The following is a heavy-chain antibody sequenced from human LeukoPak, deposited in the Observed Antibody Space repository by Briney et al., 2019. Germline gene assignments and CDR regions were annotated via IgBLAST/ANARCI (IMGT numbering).Heavy chain of an antibody. CDR2: IYHTGST. V-gene: IGHV4-30-2*01. Sequence: KTPETLSLTCDVSGGSISSGLYSWSWIRQPLGKGLEWIGYIYHTGSTYYNPSLKSRVTISVDTSKNQFSLRLSSVTAADTAVYYCARLQYCSGTSCYWFDPWGQGTLVTVSS. D-gene: IGHD2-2*01. CDR3: ARLQYCSGTSCYWFDP. J-gene: IGHJ5*02. CDR1: GGSISSGLYS.